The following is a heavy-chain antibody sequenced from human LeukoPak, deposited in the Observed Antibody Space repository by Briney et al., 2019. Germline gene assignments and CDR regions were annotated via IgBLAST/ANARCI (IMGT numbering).Heavy chain of an antibody. Sequence: AAVTVSCKASGDTFTSDGGCWVRQAPGQGLEWRGWISAYNGNTNYAQKSQGRVTMTTDTSTSTAYMELRSLSSADTAVYYCARGEESDYWGQGTLVTVSS. D-gene: IGHD5-24*01. CDR2: ISAYNGNT. V-gene: IGHV1-18*01. J-gene: IGHJ4*02. CDR1: GDTFTSDG. CDR3: ARGEESDY.